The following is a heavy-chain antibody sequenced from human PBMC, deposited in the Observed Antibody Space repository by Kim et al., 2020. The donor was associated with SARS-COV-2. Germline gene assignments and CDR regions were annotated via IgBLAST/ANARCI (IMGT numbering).Heavy chain of an antibody. J-gene: IGHJ4*02. CDR2: ISGSGGST. CDR1: GFTFSSYA. Sequence: GGSLRLSCAASGFTFSSYAMSWVRQAPGKGLEWVSAISGSGGSTYYADSVKGRFTISRDNSKNTLYLQMNSLRAEDTAVYYCAKDQFPRDASWPPVGYFDYWGQGTLVTVSS. V-gene: IGHV3-23*01. CDR3: AKDQFPRDASWPPVGYFDY. D-gene: IGHD2-2*01.